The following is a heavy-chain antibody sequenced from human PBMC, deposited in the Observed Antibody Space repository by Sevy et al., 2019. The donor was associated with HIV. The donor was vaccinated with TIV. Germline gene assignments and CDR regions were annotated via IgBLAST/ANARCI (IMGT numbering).Heavy chain of an antibody. D-gene: IGHD4-17*01. CDR1: GLTFNDYY. CDR2: ISSSGSTI. J-gene: IGHJ4*02. V-gene: IGHV3-11*01. CDR3: ARAGPLGDLDYFDH. Sequence: GGSLRLSCAASGLTFNDYYMSWIRQAPGKGLEWVSYISSSGSTIYYADSVKGRFTISRDNAKNSLYLQMNSLRAEDTAVYYCARAGPLGDLDYFDHWGQGTLVTVSS.